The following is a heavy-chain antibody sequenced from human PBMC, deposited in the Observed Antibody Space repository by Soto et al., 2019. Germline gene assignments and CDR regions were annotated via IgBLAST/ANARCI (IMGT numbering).Heavy chain of an antibody. V-gene: IGHV4-39*01. CDR2: IYYSGST. J-gene: IGHJ5*02. CDR1: GGSISSSSYY. Sequence: QLQLQESGPGLVKPSETLSLTCTVSGGSISSSSYYWGWIRQPPGKGLEWIGYIYYSGSTYYNPSLKSRVTISVDTSKNQFSRKLNSVTAADTAVYYCATSNWFDPWGQGTLVTVSS. CDR3: ATSNWFDP.